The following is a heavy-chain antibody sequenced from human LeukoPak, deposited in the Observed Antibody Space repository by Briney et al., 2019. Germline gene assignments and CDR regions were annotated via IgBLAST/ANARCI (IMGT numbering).Heavy chain of an antibody. CDR3: ARGALRYSDY. V-gene: IGHV3-33*01. CDR2: IWYDGSNK. D-gene: IGHD3-9*01. CDR1: GFTFSSYG. Sequence: GGSLRLSCAASGFTFSSYGMHWVRQAPGKGLEWVAFIWYDGSNKYYADSVKGRFTISRDNAKNSLYLQMNSLRDEDTAVYYCARGALRYSDYWGQGTLVTVSS. J-gene: IGHJ4*02.